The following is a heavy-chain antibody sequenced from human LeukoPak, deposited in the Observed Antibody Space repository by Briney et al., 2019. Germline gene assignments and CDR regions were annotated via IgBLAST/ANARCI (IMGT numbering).Heavy chain of an antibody. CDR2: IKQDGSEK. D-gene: IGHD5-24*01. CDR1: GFTFSSYW. CDR3: AKDVERWLQGGFDY. Sequence: GGSLRLSCAASGFTFSSYWMSWIRQAPGKGLEWVANIKQDGSEKYYVDSVKGRFTIFRDNAKNSLYLQMNSLRAEDTAVYYCAKDVERWLQGGFDYWGQGTLVTVSS. V-gene: IGHV3-7*03. J-gene: IGHJ4*02.